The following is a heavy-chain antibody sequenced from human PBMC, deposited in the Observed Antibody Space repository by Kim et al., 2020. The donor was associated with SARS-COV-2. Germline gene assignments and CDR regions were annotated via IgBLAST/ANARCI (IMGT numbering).Heavy chain of an antibody. CDR3: ARDSDYGDYGYFDY. Sequence: SVKVSCKASGGTFSSYAISWVRQAPGQGLEWMGRIIPILGIANYAQKFQGRVTITADKSTSTACMELSSLRSEDTAVYYCARDSDYGDYGYFDYWGQGT. D-gene: IGHD4-17*01. V-gene: IGHV1-69*04. J-gene: IGHJ4*02. CDR1: GGTFSSYA. CDR2: IIPILGIA.